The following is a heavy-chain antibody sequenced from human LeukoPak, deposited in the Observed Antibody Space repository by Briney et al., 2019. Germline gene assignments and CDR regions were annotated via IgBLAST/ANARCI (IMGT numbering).Heavy chain of an antibody. Sequence: SETLSLTCTVSGGFISSYYWSWIRQPPGEGLEWIGHIYGSGSTNYNPSLKSRVTISVDTSKNQFSLKLSSVTAADTAFYYCATYYGSGSYYRGTFDYWGQGTLVTVSS. V-gene: IGHV4-59*08. CDR2: IYGSGST. D-gene: IGHD3-10*01. J-gene: IGHJ4*02. CDR1: GGFISSYY. CDR3: ATYYGSGSYYRGTFDY.